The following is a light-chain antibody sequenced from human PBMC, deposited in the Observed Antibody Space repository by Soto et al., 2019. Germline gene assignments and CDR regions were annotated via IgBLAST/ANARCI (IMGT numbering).Light chain of an antibody. CDR3: QQSSITPLT. J-gene: IGKJ4*01. CDR1: QSIDNY. CDR2: GAT. V-gene: IGKV1-39*01. Sequence: DIHMTQSPSSLSASGGDRVTITCRASQSIDNYLNWYQHKPGRAPKLLIYGATGLQSWVPSRLSGSGSGTDFTLTISSLQPADFATYYCQQSSITPLTFVGGTKVAIK.